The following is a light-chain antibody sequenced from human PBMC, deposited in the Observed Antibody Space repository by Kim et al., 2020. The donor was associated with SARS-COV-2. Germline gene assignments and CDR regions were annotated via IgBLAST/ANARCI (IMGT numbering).Light chain of an antibody. CDR1: SGHSNYA. J-gene: IGLJ2*01. V-gene: IGLV4-69*01. CDR3: QTWGTGVV. Sequence: QLVLTQSPSASASLGASVKLTCTLSSGHSNYAIAWHQQQPEKGPRYLMNLNSDGSHNKGDGIPDRFSGSSSGAERYLTISSLQSEDEADYYCQTWGTGVVFGGGTQLTVL. CDR2: LNSDGSH.